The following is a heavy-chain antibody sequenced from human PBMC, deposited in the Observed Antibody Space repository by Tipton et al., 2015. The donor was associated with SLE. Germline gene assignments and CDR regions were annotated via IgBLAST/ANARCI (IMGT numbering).Heavy chain of an antibody. V-gene: IGHV4-59*01. Sequence: TLSLTCTVSGGSISSLSWSWIRQPPGKGLEWIGNIYYTGSTNYNPSLKSRVTISVDTSKNQFSLNLTSVTAADTAIYYCARASGGNSPYWGQGTLVTVSS. CDR3: ARASGGNSPY. CDR1: GGSISSLS. J-gene: IGHJ4*02. CDR2: IYYTGST. D-gene: IGHD4-23*01.